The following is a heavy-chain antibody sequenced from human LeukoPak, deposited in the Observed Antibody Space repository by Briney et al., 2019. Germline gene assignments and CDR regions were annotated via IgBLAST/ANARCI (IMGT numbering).Heavy chain of an antibody. D-gene: IGHD3-22*01. CDR2: IYHSGST. CDR1: GYSISSGYY. Sequence: SETLSLTCTVSGYSISSGYYWGWIRQPPGKGLEWIGSIYHSGSTYYNPSLKSRVTISVDTSKNQFSLKLSSVTAADTAVYYCARADSSGYYLFDYWGQGTLVTVSS. CDR3: ARADSSGYYLFDY. V-gene: IGHV4-38-2*02. J-gene: IGHJ4*02.